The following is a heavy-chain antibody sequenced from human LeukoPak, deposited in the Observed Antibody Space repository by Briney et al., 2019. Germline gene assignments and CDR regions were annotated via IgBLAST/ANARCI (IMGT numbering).Heavy chain of an antibody. J-gene: IGHJ4*02. CDR3: ARDERYDSSGYPFDS. V-gene: IGHV1-2*02. D-gene: IGHD3-22*01. CDR2: INPNSGGT. Sequence: ASVKVSCKASGYTFTGYFIHWVRQAPGHGLEWMGWINPNSGGTNYAQKFQGRVTMTSDTSISTAYMELSRLRSDDTAVYYRARDERYDSSGYPFDSWGQGTLVTVSS. CDR1: GYTFTGYF.